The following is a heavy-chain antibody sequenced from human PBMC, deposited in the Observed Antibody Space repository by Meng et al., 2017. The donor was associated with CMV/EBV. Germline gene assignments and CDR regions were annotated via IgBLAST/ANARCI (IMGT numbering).Heavy chain of an antibody. D-gene: IGHD3-3*01. CDR3: ASPITIFGVVPRDDAFDI. CDR2: IIPILGIA. CDR1: GGTFSSYA. V-gene: IGHV1-69*10. Sequence: SVKVSCKASGGTFSSYAISWVRQVPGQGLEWMGGIIPILGIANYAQKFQGRVTITADKSTSTAYMELSSLRSEDTAVYYCASPITIFGVVPRDDAFDIWGQGTVVTVSS. J-gene: IGHJ3*02.